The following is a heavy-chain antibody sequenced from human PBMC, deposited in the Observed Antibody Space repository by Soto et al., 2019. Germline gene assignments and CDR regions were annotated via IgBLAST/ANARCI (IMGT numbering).Heavy chain of an antibody. CDR3: AKDLVVAGIGEIDY. CDR1: GFRFSSHG. J-gene: IGHJ4*02. V-gene: IGHV3-30*18. Sequence: VQLVESGGGVVQPGRSLRLSCAASGFRFSSHGMHWVRQAPGKGLEWVAVISYDGSREYYADSVKGRFTISRDNSKNMVSLEMNSLRTEDTAVYYCAKDLVVAGIGEIDYWGQGTLVTVSS. CDR2: ISYDGSRE. D-gene: IGHD6-19*01.